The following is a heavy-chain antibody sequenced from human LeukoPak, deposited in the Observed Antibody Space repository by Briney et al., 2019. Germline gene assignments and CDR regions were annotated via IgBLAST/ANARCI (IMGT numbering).Heavy chain of an antibody. CDR2: INPNHGDT. Sequence: ASVKVSCKASGYTFTGYYMHWVRQAPGQGLEWMGWINPNHGDTNYAQKFQDRVSMTRDTSISTAYMHLSRLRSADTAVYYCGRDGRLIQLWFDPWGQGTLVTVSS. CDR3: GRDGRLIQLWFDP. J-gene: IGHJ5*02. V-gene: IGHV1-2*02. CDR1: GYTFTGYY. D-gene: IGHD5-18*01.